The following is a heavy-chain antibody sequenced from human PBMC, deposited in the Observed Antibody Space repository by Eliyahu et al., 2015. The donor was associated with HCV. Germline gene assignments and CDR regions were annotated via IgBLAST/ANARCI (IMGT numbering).Heavy chain of an antibody. J-gene: IGHJ3*02. Sequence: ASGFTFSSYWXSCVRQAPGKGLEWVANIKPDGSEKYYVDSVKGRFTISRDNAKNSLYLQMNXLRAEDTAVYYCARGDXYDSSWAXAFDIWGQGTMVTVSS. D-gene: IGHD3-22*01. CDR3: ARGDXYDSSWAXAFDI. V-gene: IGHV3-7*05. CDR1: GFTFSSYW. CDR2: IKPDGSEK.